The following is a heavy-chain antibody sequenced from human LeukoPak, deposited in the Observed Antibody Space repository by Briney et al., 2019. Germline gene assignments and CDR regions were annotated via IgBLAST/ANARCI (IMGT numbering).Heavy chain of an antibody. CDR1: GGSFSGYY. CDR2: INHSGST. J-gene: IGHJ6*02. D-gene: IGHD2-2*01. CDR3: ARGSPVVPAIYYYYYYGMDV. Sequence: SETLSLTCAVYGGSFSGYYGSWIRQPPGKGLEWIGEINHSGSTNYNPSLKSRVTISVDTSKNQFSLKLSSVTAADTAVYYCARGSPVVPAIYYYYYYGMDVWGQGTTVTVSS. V-gene: IGHV4-34*01.